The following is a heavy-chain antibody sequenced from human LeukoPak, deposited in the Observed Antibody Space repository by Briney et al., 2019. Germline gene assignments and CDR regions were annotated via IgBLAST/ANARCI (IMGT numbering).Heavy chain of an antibody. CDR1: GYTFTTYG. J-gene: IGHJ4*02. V-gene: IGHV1-18*01. CDR3: AIVLPYFGY. Sequence: ASVKVSCKASGYTFTTYGLSWVRQAPGQGLEWMGWITTYNGDTDYAQKLQGRVTMTADTSASTAYMELRSLRSDDTAVYYCAIVLPYFGYWGQGTLLTVSS. D-gene: IGHD3-10*01. CDR2: ITTYNGDT.